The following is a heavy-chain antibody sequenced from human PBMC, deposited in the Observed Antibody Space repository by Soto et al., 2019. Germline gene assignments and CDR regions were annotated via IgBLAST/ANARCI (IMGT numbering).Heavy chain of an antibody. Sequence: SETLCLTCTVSGGSISYEYYHGTWIRQSPGKGLEWIGYIHYSGSIIYNPSFKSRVTISVDTSKNQFSLQLSSVTAADTAVYFCAREDDGSDRDDYGLDVWGQGTTVTV. CDR3: AREDDGSDRDDYGLDV. J-gene: IGHJ6*02. V-gene: IGHV4-30-4*08. CDR2: IHYSGSI. D-gene: IGHD5-12*01. CDR1: GGSISYEYYH.